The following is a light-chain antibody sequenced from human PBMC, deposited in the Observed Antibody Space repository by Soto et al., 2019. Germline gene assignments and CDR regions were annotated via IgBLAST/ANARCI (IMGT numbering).Light chain of an antibody. Sequence: EIVMTQSPATLFLSPGERAALSCRASQGFSSELAWYQQKPGQPPRLLIYGASTRATGVPARFTGSGSGSDFTLTISGLQSEDFAVYYCQQGHNWPLTFGQGTRLEI. J-gene: IGKJ2*01. CDR2: GAS. CDR1: QGFSSE. V-gene: IGKV3-15*01. CDR3: QQGHNWPLT.